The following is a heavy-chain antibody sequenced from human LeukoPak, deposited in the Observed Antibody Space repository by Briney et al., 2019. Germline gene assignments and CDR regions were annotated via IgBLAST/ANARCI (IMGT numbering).Heavy chain of an antibody. CDR3: ARVTLVSGSDYIRDY. CDR1: GASISSGDYY. CDR2: MYSSGTT. D-gene: IGHD4-11*01. V-gene: IGHV4-30-4*08. Sequence: SETLSLTCTVSGASISSGDYYWSWIRQPPGKGLEWIGYMYSSGTTYYNPSLKSRLTISVDTSKNQFSLKLTSVTAADTAVFYCARVTLVSGSDYIRDYWGQGTLVTVSS. J-gene: IGHJ4*02.